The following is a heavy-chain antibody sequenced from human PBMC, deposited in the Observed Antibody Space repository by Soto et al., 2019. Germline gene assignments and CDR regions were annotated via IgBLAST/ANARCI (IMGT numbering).Heavy chain of an antibody. CDR3: ARPGIAAAGTDYYYYYMDV. D-gene: IGHD6-13*01. V-gene: IGHV4-39*01. Sequence: SETLSLTCTVSGGSISSSSYYWGWIRQPPGKGLEWIGSIYYSGSTYYNPSLKSRVTISLDTSKNQFSLKLSSVTAADTAVYYCARPGIAAAGTDYYYYYMDVWGKGTTVTVSS. J-gene: IGHJ6*03. CDR1: GGSISSSSYY. CDR2: IYYSGST.